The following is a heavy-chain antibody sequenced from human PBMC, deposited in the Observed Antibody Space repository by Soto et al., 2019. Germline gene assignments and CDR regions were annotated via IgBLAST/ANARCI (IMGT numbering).Heavy chain of an antibody. Sequence: QVQLVQSGDEVKKPGASVKVSCKASGYIFVNYGIAWVRQAPGQGLERMGWISTYTGNTHSATKVQGRLTMTTDTSTSTAYMDLGSLTSDDKAVYYCVTVDNYVTPTPQDVWGQGTTVTVSS. CDR3: VTVDNYVTPTPQDV. D-gene: IGHD3-16*01. V-gene: IGHV1-18*01. J-gene: IGHJ6*02. CDR1: GYIFVNYG. CDR2: ISTYTGNT.